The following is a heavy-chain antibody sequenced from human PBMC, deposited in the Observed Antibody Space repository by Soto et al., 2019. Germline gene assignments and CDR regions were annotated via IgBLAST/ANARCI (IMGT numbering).Heavy chain of an antibody. D-gene: IGHD3-10*01. Sequence: QVQLVEAGGGVVQPGRSLRLSCSASGFPFSTYGMHWVRQAPGKGLEGVAVVSYDGSHEYYADSVKGRFTISRDNSKNMLDLEITSLRSEDTARYYCAKKDITLVREVVISAPVYPYDHHGLDFWGRGTTVTVS. CDR1: GFPFSTYG. V-gene: IGHV3-30*18. CDR3: AKKDITLVREVVISAPVYPYDHHGLDF. CDR2: VSYDGSHE. J-gene: IGHJ6*02.